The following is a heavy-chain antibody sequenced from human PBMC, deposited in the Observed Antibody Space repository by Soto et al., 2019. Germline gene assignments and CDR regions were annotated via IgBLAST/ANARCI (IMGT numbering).Heavy chain of an antibody. D-gene: IGHD5-12*01. CDR1: GFTFRSYA. V-gene: IGHV3-30-3*01. Sequence: QVQLAESGGGGVQPGRSLRLSCVGSGFTFRSYAMHWVRQAPGKGLEWVSVISYDGSNKYYADSVKGRFTISRDQSKNTLYLKMNNLRGEDTAVYYCARDPWDDHGGHDIPYYGMDVGGQGTTVTVSS. J-gene: IGHJ6*02. CDR3: ARDPWDDHGGHDIPYYGMDV. CDR2: ISYDGSNK.